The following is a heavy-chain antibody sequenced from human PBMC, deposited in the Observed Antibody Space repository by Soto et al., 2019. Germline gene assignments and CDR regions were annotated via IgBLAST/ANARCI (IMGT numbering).Heavy chain of an antibody. J-gene: IGHJ4*02. Sequence: QVQLVESGGGVVQPGRSLRLSCAASGFTFSSYGLHWVRQAPGKGLEWVAVISYDGSNKYYADSVKGRFTISRDNSKNALYQQMNSLRAEDTAVDYCAKDKSHYVWGSYNDYWGQGTLVTVSS. V-gene: IGHV3-30*18. CDR1: GFTFSSYG. CDR3: AKDKSHYVWGSYNDY. D-gene: IGHD3-16*01. CDR2: ISYDGSNK.